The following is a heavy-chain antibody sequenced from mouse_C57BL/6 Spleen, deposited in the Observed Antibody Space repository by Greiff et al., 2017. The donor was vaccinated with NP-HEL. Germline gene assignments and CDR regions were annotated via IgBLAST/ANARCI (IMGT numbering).Heavy chain of an antibody. D-gene: IGHD2-4*01. CDR3: ASYDYDKAMDY. CDR2: INPSTGGT. J-gene: IGHJ4*01. V-gene: IGHV1-42*01. CDR1: GYSFTGYY. Sequence: EVQLQQSGPELVKPGASVKISCKASGYSFTGYYMNWVKQSPEKSLEWIGEINPSTGGTTYNQKFKAKATLTVDKSSSTAYMQLKRLTSEDSAVYYCASYDYDKAMDYWGQGTSVTVSS.